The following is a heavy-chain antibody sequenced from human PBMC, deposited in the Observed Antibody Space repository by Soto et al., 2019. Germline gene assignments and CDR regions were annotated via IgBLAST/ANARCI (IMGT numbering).Heavy chain of an antibody. Sequence: GGSLRLSCAASGFTFSSYSMNWVRQAPGKGLEWVSSISSSSSYIYYADSVKGRFTISRDNAKNSLYLQMNSLRAEDTAVYYCARVRKRGYYGDYGDYWGQGTLVTVSS. V-gene: IGHV3-21*01. D-gene: IGHD4-17*01. CDR2: ISSSSSYI. CDR1: GFTFSSYS. CDR3: ARVRKRGYYGDYGDY. J-gene: IGHJ4*02.